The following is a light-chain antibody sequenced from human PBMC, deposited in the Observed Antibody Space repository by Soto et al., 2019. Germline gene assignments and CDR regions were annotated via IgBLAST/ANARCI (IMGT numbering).Light chain of an antibody. CDR3: SSYTRSSTL. CDR2: EVT. V-gene: IGLV2-14*01. J-gene: IGLJ1*01. CDR1: CSDVSSYNY. Sequence: QSVLTQPASVSGSPGRSITSTCSGPCSDVSSYNYLSWYQQHPGKAPKPMIYEVTVRPSGIPSRFSGSNSGNAASMTISALQTEDAADYCCSSYTRSSTLFGTGTKVTVL.